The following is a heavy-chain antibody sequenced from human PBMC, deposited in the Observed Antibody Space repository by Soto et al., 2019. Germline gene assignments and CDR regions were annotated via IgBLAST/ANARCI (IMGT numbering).Heavy chain of an antibody. CDR2: ISASGGLK. J-gene: IGHJ5*02. CDR1: GFTFTNYA. V-gene: IGHV3-23*01. D-gene: IGHD1-26*01. CDR3: AREVGAPSGWLDP. Sequence: EVQLSESGGDLRQPGGSLRLSCAASGFTFTNYAMTWVRHTPGKGLEWVSGISASGGLKYYADSVQGRFTVSRDNSKNILYLQMDNLRDEDTALYYCAREVGAPSGWLDPWGHGTQVTVSS.